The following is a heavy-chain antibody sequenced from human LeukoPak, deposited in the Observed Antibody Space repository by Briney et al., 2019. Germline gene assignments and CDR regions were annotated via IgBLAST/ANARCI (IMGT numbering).Heavy chain of an antibody. Sequence: ASVKVSCKASGGTFSSYAISWVRQAPGQGLEWMGWINPKSGGTNYAQKFQGRVTMTRDTSTSTAYMELSRLRSDDTAVYYCARDDSFLTTVTDWGQGTLVTVSS. CDR1: GGTFSSYA. D-gene: IGHD4-17*01. CDR3: ARDDSFLTTVTD. J-gene: IGHJ4*02. V-gene: IGHV1-2*02. CDR2: INPKSGGT.